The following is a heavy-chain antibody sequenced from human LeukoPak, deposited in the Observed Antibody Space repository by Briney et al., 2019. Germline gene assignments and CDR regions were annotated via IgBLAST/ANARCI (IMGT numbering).Heavy chain of an antibody. D-gene: IGHD6-13*01. V-gene: IGHV1-8*01. J-gene: IGHJ4*02. CDR1: GYTFTSYD. Sequence: GASVKVSCKASGYTFTSYDINWVRQATGQGLEWMGWMNPNSGNTGYAQKFQGRVTMTRNTSISTAYMELSSLRSEDTAVYYCARRGSSSSWYVGSFDYWGQGTLVTVSS. CDR3: ARRGSSSSWYVGSFDY. CDR2: MNPNSGNT.